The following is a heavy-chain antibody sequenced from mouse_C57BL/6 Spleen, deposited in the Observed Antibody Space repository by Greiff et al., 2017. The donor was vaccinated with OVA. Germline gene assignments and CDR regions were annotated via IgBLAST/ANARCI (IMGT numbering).Heavy chain of an antibody. V-gene: IGHV1-52*01. D-gene: IGHD3-2*02. J-gene: IGHJ3*01. CDR1: GYTFTSYW. CDR2: LDPSDSET. Sequence: QVQLQQSGAELVRPGSSVKLSCKASGYTFTSYWMHWVKQRPIQGLEWIGNLDPSDSETPYNQKFKDKATLTVDKSSSTAYLQLSSLTSEDTAVYYCAQCLQASALAYWGQGTLVTVSA. CDR3: AQCLQASALAY.